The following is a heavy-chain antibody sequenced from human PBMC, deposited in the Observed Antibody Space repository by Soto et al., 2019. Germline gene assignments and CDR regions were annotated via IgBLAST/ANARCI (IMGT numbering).Heavy chain of an antibody. CDR1: GYSFTSYW. Sequence: AGESLKISCKGSGYSFTSYWIGWVRQMPGKGLEWMGIIYPGDSDTRYSPSFQGQVTISADKSISTAYLQWSSLKASDTAMYYCALYSSSSGYYYGMDVWGQGTTVTVSS. J-gene: IGHJ6*02. D-gene: IGHD6-6*01. CDR2: IYPGDSDT. V-gene: IGHV5-51*01. CDR3: ALYSSSSGYYYGMDV.